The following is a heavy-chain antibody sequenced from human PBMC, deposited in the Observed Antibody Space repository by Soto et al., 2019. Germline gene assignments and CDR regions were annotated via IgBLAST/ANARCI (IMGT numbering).Heavy chain of an antibody. D-gene: IGHD3-3*01. CDR2: TRNKANSYTT. CDR1: GFTISDHY. Sequence: PGGSLRLSCAASGFTISDHYMDWVRRAPGKGLEWVGRTRNKANSYTTEYAASVKGRFTISRDDSKNSLYLQMNSLKTEDTAVYYCARVQYYDFWSGYPSGGMDVWGQGTTVTVSS. V-gene: IGHV3-72*01. CDR3: ARVQYYDFWSGYPSGGMDV. J-gene: IGHJ6*02.